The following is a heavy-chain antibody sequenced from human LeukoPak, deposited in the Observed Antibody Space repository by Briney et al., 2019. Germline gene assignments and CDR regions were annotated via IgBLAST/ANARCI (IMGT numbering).Heavy chain of an antibody. V-gene: IGHV4-34*01. D-gene: IGHD4-17*01. J-gene: IGHJ4*02. CDR2: INHSGST. CDR3: ARKTRDYGDKLLDY. CDR1: GGSFSGYY. Sequence: SETLSLTCAVYGGSFSGYYWSWIRQPPGKGLEWIGEINHSGSTNYNPSLKSRVTISVDTSENQFSLKLSSVTAADTAVYYCARKTRDYGDKLLDYWGQGTLVTVSS.